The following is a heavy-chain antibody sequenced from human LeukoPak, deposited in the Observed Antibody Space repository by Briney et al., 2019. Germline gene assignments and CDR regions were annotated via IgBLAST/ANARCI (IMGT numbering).Heavy chain of an antibody. Sequence: GGSLGLSCVASGFTFSSYEMNWVRQAPGKGLEWLSYITSSDSTTHYADSVKGRFTISRDDAQNSLYLQMNSLRVEDTAVYYCARVGALSSSWLLYWGQGTLVTVSS. CDR3: ARVGALSSSWLLY. J-gene: IGHJ4*02. CDR2: ITSSDSTT. D-gene: IGHD6-13*01. CDR1: GFTFSSYE. V-gene: IGHV3-48*03.